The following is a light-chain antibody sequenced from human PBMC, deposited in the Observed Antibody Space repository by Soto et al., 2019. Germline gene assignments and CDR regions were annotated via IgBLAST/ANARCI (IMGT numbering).Light chain of an antibody. Sequence: DTVMTPSPDSVAVSLGERATINCKSSQSVLYSSNNKNCLAWYQQKPGQPPKLLIYWASTRESGVPDRFSGSGSGTDFTLTISSLQAEDVAVYYCQQYYSTPRTFGQGTKVEIK. CDR1: QSVLYSSNNKNC. CDR3: QQYYSTPRT. V-gene: IGKV4-1*01. J-gene: IGKJ1*01. CDR2: WAS.